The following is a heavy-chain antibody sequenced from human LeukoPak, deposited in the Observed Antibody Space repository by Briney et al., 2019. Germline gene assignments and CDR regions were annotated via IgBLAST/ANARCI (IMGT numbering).Heavy chain of an antibody. CDR1: GFTFSSYG. D-gene: IGHD6-13*01. CDR3: ARDVAAAGSPFDY. Sequence: GGSLRLSCAASGFTFSSYGMHWVRQAPGKGLEWVAVISYDGSNKYYADSVKGRFTISRDNSKNTLYLQMTSLRAEDTAVYYCARDVAAAGSPFDYWGQGTLVTVSS. J-gene: IGHJ4*02. CDR2: ISYDGSNK. V-gene: IGHV3-30*03.